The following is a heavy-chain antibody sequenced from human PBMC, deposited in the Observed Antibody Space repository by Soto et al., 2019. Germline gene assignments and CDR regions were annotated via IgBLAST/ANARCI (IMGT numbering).Heavy chain of an antibody. D-gene: IGHD3-22*01. V-gene: IGHV4-59*01. CDR1: GGSINNYY. J-gene: IGHJ4*02. Sequence: SETLSLTCTVPGGSINNYYWSWIRQPPGKGLEWIGYIYYSGSTIYNPSLKSRVTISVDTSKNQFSLNLTSVTAADTAVYYCARDMYDSSGYYYYFDYWGQGTLVTVS. CDR3: ARDMYDSSGYYYYFDY. CDR2: IYYSGST.